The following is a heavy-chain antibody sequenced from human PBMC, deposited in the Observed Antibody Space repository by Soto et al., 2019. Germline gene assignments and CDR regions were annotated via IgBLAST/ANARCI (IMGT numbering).Heavy chain of an antibody. CDR2: ISGSGSHM. V-gene: IGHV3-11*01. CDR1: RFTFSDYY. D-gene: IGHD2-21*02. Sequence: QVQLVESGGGLVKPGGSLRLSCAASRFTFSDYYLSWIRQAPGKGLEWVSYISGSGSHMYYADSVKGRFTISRDNARNSLFLQMSSLRVEDTAMDYCARDLVGRGGDCLRDGYWGQGTLVTVSS. CDR3: ARDLVGRGGDCLRDGY. J-gene: IGHJ4*02.